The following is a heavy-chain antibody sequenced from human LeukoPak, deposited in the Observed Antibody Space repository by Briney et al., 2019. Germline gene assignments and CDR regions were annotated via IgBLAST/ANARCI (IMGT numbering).Heavy chain of an antibody. CDR2: TSGSGGST. V-gene: IGHV3-23*01. D-gene: IGHD3-10*01. Sequence: GGSLRLSCAASGLTFSSYSMNWARQAPGKGLEWVSPTSGSGGSTYYADSVKGRFTISRDNSKNTLYLQMNSLRAEDTAVYYCAKALGFGENYYYYGMDVWGQGTTVTVSS. CDR1: GLTFSSYS. J-gene: IGHJ6*02. CDR3: AKALGFGENYYYYGMDV.